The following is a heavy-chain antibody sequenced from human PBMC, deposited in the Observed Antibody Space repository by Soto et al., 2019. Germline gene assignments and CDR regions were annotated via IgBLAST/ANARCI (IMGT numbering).Heavy chain of an antibody. D-gene: IGHD3-10*01. CDR3: AKGGAGPYYYFCMDV. J-gene: IGHJ6*03. V-gene: IGHV3-23*01. CDR2: ISGSGVST. Sequence: EVQLLESGGGLVQPGCSLRLSCAASGVTFSSYAMSWVRQAPGKGLVWVSAISGSGVSTYYVDSVKGRFTISRDNSTNTLYLQMTSLRAEDTAVYYCAKGGAGPYYYFCMDVSGNGTTVTVAS. CDR1: GVTFSSYA.